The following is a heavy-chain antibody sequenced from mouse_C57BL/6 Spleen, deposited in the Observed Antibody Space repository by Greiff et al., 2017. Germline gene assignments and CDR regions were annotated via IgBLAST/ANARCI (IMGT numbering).Heavy chain of an antibody. CDR2: INPYNGGT. D-gene: IGHD2-5*01. V-gene: IGHV1-19*01. J-gene: IGHJ4*01. CDR1: GYTFTDYY. CDR3: ARGSNYLYYYAMDY. Sequence: VQLQQSGPVLVKPGASVKMSCKASGYTFTDYYMNWVKQSHGKSLEWIGVINPYNGGTSYNQKFKGKATLTVDKSSSTAYMELNSLTSEDSAVYYCARGSNYLYYYAMDYWGQGTSVTVSS.